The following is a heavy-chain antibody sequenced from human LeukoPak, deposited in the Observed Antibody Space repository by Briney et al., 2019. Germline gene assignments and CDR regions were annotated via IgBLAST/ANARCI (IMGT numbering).Heavy chain of an antibody. CDR2: IRSKANSYAT. CDR1: GFPFSGSA. D-gene: IGHD6-13*01. J-gene: IGHJ5*02. Sequence: GGSLRLSCAASGFPFSGSAMHWVRQASGKGLEWVGRIRSKANSYATAYAASVKGRFTILREDSKKTAYLQMNSLKTEDTAVYYCTRREYSSSWYVWFAPWGQGTLVTVSS. V-gene: IGHV3-73*01. CDR3: TRREYSSSWYVWFAP.